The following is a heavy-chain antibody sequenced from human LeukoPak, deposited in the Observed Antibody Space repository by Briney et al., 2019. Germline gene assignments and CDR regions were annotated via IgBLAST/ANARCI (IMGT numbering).Heavy chain of an antibody. Sequence: PSETLSLTCCVSGGSISISSDSCGWVRQPPGEGLEWIGSIYYSGSTYYNPSLKSRVTISVDTSKNQFSLKLSSVTAADTAVYYCARLGSTTMPYWFDPWGQGTLVTVSS. V-gene: IGHV4-39*01. CDR2: IYYSGST. CDR3: ARLGSTTMPYWFDP. D-gene: IGHD4-17*01. CDR1: GGSISISSDS. J-gene: IGHJ5*02.